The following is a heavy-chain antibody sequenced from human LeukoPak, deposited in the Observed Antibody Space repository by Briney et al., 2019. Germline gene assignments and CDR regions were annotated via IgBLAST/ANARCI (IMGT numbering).Heavy chain of an antibody. CDR1: GDXVSSNSAA. D-gene: IGHD3-10*02. V-gene: IGHV6-1*01. CDR3: AREGRGDVDFDY. CDR2: TYYRSKWYN. J-gene: IGHJ4*02. Sequence: SQTLSLTCAISGDXVSSNSAAWNWIRQSPSRCLEWLGRTYYRSKWYNNYAVSVKSRIAINPDTSKNQFSLQLNSVTPEDTAVYYCAREGRGDVDFDYWGQGTLVTVSS.